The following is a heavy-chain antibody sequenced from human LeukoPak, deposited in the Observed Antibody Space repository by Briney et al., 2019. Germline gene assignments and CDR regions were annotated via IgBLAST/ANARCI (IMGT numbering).Heavy chain of an antibody. D-gene: IGHD3/OR15-3a*01. J-gene: IGHJ4*02. CDR3: AKERRYSYGFWTAFDY. Sequence: GGSLRLSCAASGCTFSTYARSWVRQAPGKGLEWVSGLSGSGSSTHYADSVKGRFTISRDNSKNTLYLQMNSLRAEDTAVYYCAKERRYSYGFWTAFDYWGQGTLVTVSS. V-gene: IGHV3-23*01. CDR2: LSGSGSST. CDR1: GCTFSTYA.